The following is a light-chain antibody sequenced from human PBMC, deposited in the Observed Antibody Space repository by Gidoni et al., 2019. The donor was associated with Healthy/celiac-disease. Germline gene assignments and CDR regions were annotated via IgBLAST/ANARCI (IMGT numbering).Light chain of an antibody. V-gene: IGKV3-20*01. CDR3: GNLT. Sequence: EIVLTQSPGTLSLSPGERATLSCRASQSVSSTYLAWYQQKPGQAPRLLIYDASSRATGIPDRFSGSGSGTDFTLTISRLEPEDFAVYYCGNLTFGGGTKVEIK. CDR2: DAS. CDR1: QSVSSTY. J-gene: IGKJ4*01.